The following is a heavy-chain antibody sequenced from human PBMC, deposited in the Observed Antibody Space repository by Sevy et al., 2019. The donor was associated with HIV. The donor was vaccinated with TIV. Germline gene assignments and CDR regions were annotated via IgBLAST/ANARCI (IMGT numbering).Heavy chain of an antibody. CDR3: ATTYYDFWSGYYTRAFDI. J-gene: IGHJ3*02. D-gene: IGHD3-3*01. V-gene: IGHV1-24*01. CDR2: FDPEDGET. Sequence: ASVKVSCKVSGYTLTELSMHWVRQAPGKGLEWMGGFDPEDGETIYAQKFQGRVTMTEDTSTDTAYMELSSLRSEDPDVYYCATTYYDFWSGYYTRAFDIWGQGTMVTVSS. CDR1: GYTLTELS.